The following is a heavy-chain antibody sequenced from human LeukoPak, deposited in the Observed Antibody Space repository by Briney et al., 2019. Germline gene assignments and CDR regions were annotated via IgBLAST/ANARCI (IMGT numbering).Heavy chain of an antibody. J-gene: IGHJ4*02. CDR3: AKDHGSGSYCFDY. CDR1: GFTFSSYG. V-gene: IGHV3-30*18. Sequence: GRSLRLSCAASGFTFSSYGMHWVRQAPGKGLEWVAVISYDGSNKYYADSVKGRFTISRGNSKNTLYLQMNSLRAEDTAVYYCAKDHGSGSYCFDYWGQGTLVTVSS. D-gene: IGHD3-10*01. CDR2: ISYDGSNK.